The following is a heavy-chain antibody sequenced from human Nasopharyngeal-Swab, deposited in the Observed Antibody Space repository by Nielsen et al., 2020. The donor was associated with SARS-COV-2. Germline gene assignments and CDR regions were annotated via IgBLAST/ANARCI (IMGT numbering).Heavy chain of an antibody. D-gene: IGHD2-2*01. CDR2: ISGSGGST. J-gene: IGHJ6*02. CDR3: AKVARDIVVVPAAMKAYYYYGMDV. V-gene: IGHV3-23*01. Sequence: VRQAPGKGLEWVSAISGSGGSTYYADSVKGRFTISRGNSKNTLYLQMNSLRAEDTAVYYCAKVARDIVVVPAAMKAYYYYGMDVWGQGTTVTVSS.